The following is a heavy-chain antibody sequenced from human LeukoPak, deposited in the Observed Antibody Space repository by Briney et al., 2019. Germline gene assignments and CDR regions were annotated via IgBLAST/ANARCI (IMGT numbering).Heavy chain of an antibody. D-gene: IGHD3-16*01. CDR1: GLTFSLYW. Sequence: PGGSLRLSCVPSGLTFSLYWMSWFRQTPRKELEWLGNIKEDGSEKYYLDSLKGRFTISRDNTHSSVFLQMDNLRAEDTAMYYCVRDYVWWTSDPDYWGQGTLVTVSS. CDR3: VRDYVWWTSDPDY. CDR2: IKEDGSEK. V-gene: IGHV3-7*01. J-gene: IGHJ4*02.